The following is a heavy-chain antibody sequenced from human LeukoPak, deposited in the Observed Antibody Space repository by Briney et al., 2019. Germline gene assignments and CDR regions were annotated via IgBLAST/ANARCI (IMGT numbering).Heavy chain of an antibody. CDR2: ISMEGFI. Sequence: GGSLRLSCAVSGVTVNSYFMGWVRQAPGKGLEWVSLISMEGFIYYADSVKGRFTISRDNSKNTLYLQMYSLRGDDTGLYYCARGRGGDWGQGALVTVSS. CDR3: ARGRGGD. J-gene: IGHJ4*02. D-gene: IGHD2-15*01. CDR1: GVTVNSYF. V-gene: IGHV3-53*01.